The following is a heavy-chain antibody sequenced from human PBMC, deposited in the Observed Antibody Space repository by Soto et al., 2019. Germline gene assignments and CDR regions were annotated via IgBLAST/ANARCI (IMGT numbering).Heavy chain of an antibody. D-gene: IGHD6-19*01. CDR3: ARRSFSGFFDL. Sequence: PSETLSLTCAVSGGSFSGYYWSWIRQPPGKGLEWIGEINHSGSTNYNPSLKSRVTISVDTSKNHFSLKLRSVTAADTAMYYCARRSFSGFFDLWGQGTLVTVSS. J-gene: IGHJ4*02. V-gene: IGHV4-34*01. CDR1: GGSFSGYY. CDR2: INHSGST.